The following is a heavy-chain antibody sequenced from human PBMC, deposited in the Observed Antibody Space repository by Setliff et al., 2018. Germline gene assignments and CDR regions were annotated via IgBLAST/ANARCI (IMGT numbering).Heavy chain of an antibody. CDR1: GGTFSSYA. CDR2: IIPILGIS. D-gene: IGHD6-19*01. Sequence: SVKVSCKASGGTFSSYAISWVRQAPGQGLEWMGGIIPILGISNYAQKFQGRVTITADESTSTAYMELSSLRSEDTAVYYCASDAVAGTFDYWGQGTLVTVSS. V-gene: IGHV1-69*10. CDR3: ASDAVAGTFDY. J-gene: IGHJ4*02.